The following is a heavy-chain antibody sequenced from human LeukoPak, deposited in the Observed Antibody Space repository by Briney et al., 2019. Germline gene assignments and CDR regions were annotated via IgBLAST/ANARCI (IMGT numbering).Heavy chain of an antibody. D-gene: IGHD3-10*01. J-gene: IGHJ5*02. CDR2: IIPIFGTA. CDR3: ARANMVRGVGSFFDRNWFDP. Sequence: ASVKVSCKASGGTFSSYAISWVRQAPGQGLEWMGGIIPIFGTANYAQKFQGRVTITADESTSTAYMELSRLRSDDTAVYYCARANMVRGVGSFFDRNWFDPWGQGTLVTVAS. CDR1: GGTFSSYA. V-gene: IGHV1-69*13.